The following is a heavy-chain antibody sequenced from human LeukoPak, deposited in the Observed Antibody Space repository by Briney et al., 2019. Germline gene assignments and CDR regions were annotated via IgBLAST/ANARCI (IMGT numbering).Heavy chain of an antibody. D-gene: IGHD3-10*01. Sequence: PGGSLRLSCAASGFTFSSYSMNWVRQAPGKGLEWVSSISSSSSYIYYADSVKGRFTISRENSKNTLYLQMNSLRAEDTAVYYCAKDFRMVRGVSAFDYWGQGTLVTVSS. CDR3: AKDFRMVRGVSAFDY. V-gene: IGHV3-21*04. J-gene: IGHJ4*02. CDR1: GFTFSSYS. CDR2: ISSSSSYI.